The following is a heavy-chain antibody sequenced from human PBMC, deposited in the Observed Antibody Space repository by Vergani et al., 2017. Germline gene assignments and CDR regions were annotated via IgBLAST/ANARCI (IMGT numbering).Heavy chain of an antibody. V-gene: IGHV4-31*03. D-gene: IGHD1-26*01. CDR1: GGSISSGGYY. CDR2: INHSGST. Sequence: QVQLQESGPGLVKPSQTLSLTCTVSGGSISSGGYYWSWIRQPPGKGLEWIGEINHSGSTNYNPSLKSRVTISVDTSKNQFSLKLSSVTAADTAVYYCARGRPSPLSGSYYYYWGQGTLVTVSS. CDR3: ARGRPSPLSGSYYYY. J-gene: IGHJ4*02.